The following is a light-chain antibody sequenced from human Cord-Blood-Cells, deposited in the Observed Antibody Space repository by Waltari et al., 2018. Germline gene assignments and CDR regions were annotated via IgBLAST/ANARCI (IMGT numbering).Light chain of an antibody. CDR1: QSVLYSSNNKNY. CDR2: WAS. CDR3: QQYYSTPDT. V-gene: IGKV4-1*01. J-gene: IGKJ2*01. Sequence: DIVMTQSPDSLAVSLGERATINCKSNQSVLYSSNNKNYLAWYQQKPGQPPKLRIYWASTRESGVPDRFSGSGSGTDFTLTISSLQAEDVAVYYCQQYYSTPDTFGQGTKLEIK.